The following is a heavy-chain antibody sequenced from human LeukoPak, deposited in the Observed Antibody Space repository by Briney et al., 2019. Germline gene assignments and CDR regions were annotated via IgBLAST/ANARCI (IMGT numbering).Heavy chain of an antibody. CDR1: GFTFSSYA. D-gene: IGHD6-13*01. CDR2: ISGSGGST. CDR3: AKDPEQQQLFFQH. Sequence: GGSLRLSCAASGFTFSSYAMSWVRQAPGKGLEWVLGISGSGGSTYYADSVKGRFTISRDNSNNTLYLQMNSLRAEDTAVYYCAKDPEQQQLFFQHWGQGTLVTVSS. J-gene: IGHJ1*01. V-gene: IGHV3-23*01.